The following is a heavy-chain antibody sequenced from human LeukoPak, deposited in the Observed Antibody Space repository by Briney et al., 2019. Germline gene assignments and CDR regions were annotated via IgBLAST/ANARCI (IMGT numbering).Heavy chain of an antibody. Sequence: SETLSLTCAVSGGSISSGNWWSWIRQPPGKGLEWLGETLHSGDTVYIPPLKSRITISVDNSKNQFSLKLTSVTAADTAVYFCTRNGDSSSVVDWGQGTLVTVSS. CDR3: TRNGDSSSVVD. CDR2: TLHSGDT. V-gene: IGHV4-4*02. CDR1: GGSISSGNW. D-gene: IGHD2-15*01. J-gene: IGHJ4*02.